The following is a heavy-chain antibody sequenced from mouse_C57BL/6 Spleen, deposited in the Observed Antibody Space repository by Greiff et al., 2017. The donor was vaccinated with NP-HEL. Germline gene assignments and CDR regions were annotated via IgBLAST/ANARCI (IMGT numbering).Heavy chain of an antibody. CDR2: IWSGGST. J-gene: IGHJ4*01. Sequence: VHLVESGPGLVQPSQSLSITCTVSGFSLTSYGVHWVRQPPGKGLEWLGVIWSGGSTDYNAAFISRLSISKDNSKSQVFFKMNSLQADDTAIYDCAKKLGRDYYAMDYWGQGTSVTVSS. V-gene: IGHV2-4*01. CDR1: GFSLTSYG. CDR3: AKKLGRDYYAMDY. D-gene: IGHD4-1*01.